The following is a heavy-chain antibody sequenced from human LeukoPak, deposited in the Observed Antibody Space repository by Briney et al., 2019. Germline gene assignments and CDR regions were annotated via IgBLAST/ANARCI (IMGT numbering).Heavy chain of an antibody. Sequence: GRSLRLSCAASGFTFSSYGMHWVRQAPGKGLEWVAVISYDGSNKYYADSVKGRFTISRDNSKNTLCLQMNSLRAEDTAVYYCAKDELRFLEWLLSRMDVWGQGTTVTVSS. CDR2: ISYDGSNK. V-gene: IGHV3-30*18. CDR3: AKDELRFLEWLLSRMDV. J-gene: IGHJ6*02. CDR1: GFTFSSYG. D-gene: IGHD3-3*01.